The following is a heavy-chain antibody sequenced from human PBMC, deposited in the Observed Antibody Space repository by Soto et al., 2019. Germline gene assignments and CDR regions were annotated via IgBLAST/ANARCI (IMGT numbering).Heavy chain of an antibody. J-gene: IGHJ6*02. CDR3: TRGNSLDV. Sequence: PGGSLRLSCAASGFTFSSYRMSWVRQAPGMGLVCISRINIDGSSATYADSVEGRFTISRDNAKNTLFLQMNSLSAEDTAIYYCTRGNSLDVWGQGTTVTVSS. D-gene: IGHD4-4*01. V-gene: IGHV3-74*01. CDR2: INIDGSSA. CDR1: GFTFSSYR.